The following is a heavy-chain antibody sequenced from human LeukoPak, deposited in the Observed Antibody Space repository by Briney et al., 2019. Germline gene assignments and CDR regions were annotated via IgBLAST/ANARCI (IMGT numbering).Heavy chain of an antibody. V-gene: IGHV4-59*08. CDR3: AKTTPIAVGGVNWFDP. D-gene: IGHD6-19*01. CDR1: GGSISSYY. CDR2: IYYSGST. J-gene: IGHJ5*02. Sequence: PSETLSLTCTVSGGSISSYYWSWIRQPPGKGLEWIGYIYYSGSTNYNPSLKSRVTISVDTSKNQFSLKLNSVTAADTAVYFCAKTTPIAVGGVNWFDPWGQGTLVTVSS.